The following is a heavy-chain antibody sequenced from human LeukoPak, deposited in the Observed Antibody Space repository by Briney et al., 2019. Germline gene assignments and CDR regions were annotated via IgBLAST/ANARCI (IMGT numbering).Heavy chain of an antibody. Sequence: GGSLRLSCAASGFTFSSYAMSWVRQAPGKGLEWVSAISGSGGSTYYADSVKGRFTISRDNSKNTLYLQMNSLRAEDTAVYYCANGQWLADYHFDYWGQGTLVTVSS. CDR2: ISGSGGST. D-gene: IGHD6-19*01. V-gene: IGHV3-23*01. J-gene: IGHJ4*02. CDR1: GFTFSSYA. CDR3: ANGQWLADYHFDY.